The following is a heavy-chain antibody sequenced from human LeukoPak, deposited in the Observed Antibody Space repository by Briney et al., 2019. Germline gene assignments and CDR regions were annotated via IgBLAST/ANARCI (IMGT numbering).Heavy chain of an antibody. CDR2: ISSSSSYI. D-gene: IGHD6-6*01. V-gene: IGHV3-21*01. CDR3: AREGISIAARGLFDY. J-gene: IGHJ4*02. CDR1: GFTFSSYS. Sequence: GGSLRLSCAASGFTFSSYSMTWVRQAPGKGLEWVSSISSSSSYIYYADSVKGRFTISRDNAKNSLYLQMNSLRAEDTAVYYCAREGISIAARGLFDYWGQGTLVTVSS.